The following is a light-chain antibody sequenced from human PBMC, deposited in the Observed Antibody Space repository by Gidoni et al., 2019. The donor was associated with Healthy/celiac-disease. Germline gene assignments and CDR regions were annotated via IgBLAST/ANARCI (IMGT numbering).Light chain of an antibody. Sequence: EILFTQSPGTLSLSPGERATLSCRASQSVSSSYLAWYQQKPGQAPRLLIYGASRRATGIPDRFSGSGSGTDFTLTISRLEPEDFAVYYCQQYGSSPWTFGQGTKVEIK. CDR3: QQYGSSPWT. V-gene: IGKV3-20*01. J-gene: IGKJ1*01. CDR2: GAS. CDR1: QSVSSSY.